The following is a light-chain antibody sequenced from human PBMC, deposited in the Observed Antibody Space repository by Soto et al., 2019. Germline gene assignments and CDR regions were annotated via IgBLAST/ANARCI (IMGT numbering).Light chain of an antibody. CDR3: QQYNKWPPLFT. CDR2: GAS. Sequence: EIVMTQSPATLSVSPGERATLSCRASQSVSSNLAWYQQKPGHAPRLLIYGASNRATGIPAMFSGSGSGKEFTLTISSLPSADFAVYYCQQYNKWPPLFTFGPGTQVDIK. J-gene: IGKJ3*01. CDR1: QSVSSN. V-gene: IGKV3-15*01.